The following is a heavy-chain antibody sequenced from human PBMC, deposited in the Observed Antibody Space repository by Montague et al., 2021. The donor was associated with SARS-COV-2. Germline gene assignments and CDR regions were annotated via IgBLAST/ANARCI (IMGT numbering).Heavy chain of an antibody. V-gene: IGHV4-39*02. Sequence: SETRSLTCTVSAGSISTNSYYWAWIRQPPGKGLEWIGSLSYSGSTYFNPSLESRLTMSVDTSKNHFYLKLSSVTAADTAVYYCAGLWDFYGSGGYKNSWFDPWGQGTRVTVSS. CDR1: AGSISTNSYY. D-gene: IGHD3-10*01. CDR2: LSYSGST. CDR3: AGLWDFYGSGGYKNSWFDP. J-gene: IGHJ5*02.